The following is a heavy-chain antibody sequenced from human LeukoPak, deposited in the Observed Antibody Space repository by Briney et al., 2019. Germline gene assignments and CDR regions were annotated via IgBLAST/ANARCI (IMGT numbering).Heavy chain of an antibody. J-gene: IGHJ4*02. Sequence: SETPSLTCAVYGGSFSGYYWSWIRQPPGKGLEWIGEINHSGSTNYNPSLKSRVTISVDTSKNQFSLKLSSVTAADTAVYYCASTSGYFDYWGQGALVTVSS. CDR2: INHSGST. D-gene: IGHD3-22*01. CDR3: ASTSGYFDY. V-gene: IGHV4-34*01. CDR1: GGSFSGYY.